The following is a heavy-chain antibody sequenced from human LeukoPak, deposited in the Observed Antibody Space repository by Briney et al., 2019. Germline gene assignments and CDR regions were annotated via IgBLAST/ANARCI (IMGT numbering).Heavy chain of an antibody. V-gene: IGHV3-53*01. D-gene: IGHD1-1*01. Sequence: PGGSLRLSCAASGFTVSSNYMSWVRQAPGKGLEWVSVIYSGGSTYYADSVKGRFTISRDNSKNTLYLQMNSLRAEDTAVYYCAKDTNWRGHYFDYWGQGTLVTVSS. CDR2: IYSGGST. J-gene: IGHJ4*02. CDR1: GFTVSSNY. CDR3: AKDTNWRGHYFDY.